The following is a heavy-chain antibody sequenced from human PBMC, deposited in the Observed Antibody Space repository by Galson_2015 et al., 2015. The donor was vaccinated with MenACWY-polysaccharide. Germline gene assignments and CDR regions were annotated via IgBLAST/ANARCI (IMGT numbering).Heavy chain of an antibody. J-gene: IGHJ1*01. Sequence: SVKVSCKVSGYTLTELSMHWVRQAPGKGLEWMGGFDPEDGETIYAQKFQGRVTMTEDTSTDTAYMELSSLRSEDTAVYYCAKGFAWQWLDLQHWGQGTLVTVSS. CDR3: AKGFAWQWLDLQH. D-gene: IGHD6-19*01. V-gene: IGHV1-24*01. CDR1: GYTLTELS. CDR2: FDPEDGET.